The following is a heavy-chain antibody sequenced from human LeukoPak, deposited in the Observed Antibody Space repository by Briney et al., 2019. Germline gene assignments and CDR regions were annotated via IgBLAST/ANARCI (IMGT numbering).Heavy chain of an antibody. D-gene: IGHD2-21*01. CDR1: GGSFSGYY. CDR2: INHSGST. V-gene: IGHV4-34*01. Sequence: SETLSLTXAVYGGSFSGYYWSWIRQPPGKGLEWIGEINHSGSTNYNPSLKSRVTISVDTSKNQFSLKLSSVTAADTAVYYCARAQYSRFDPWGQGTLVTVSS. CDR3: ARAQYSRFDP. J-gene: IGHJ5*02.